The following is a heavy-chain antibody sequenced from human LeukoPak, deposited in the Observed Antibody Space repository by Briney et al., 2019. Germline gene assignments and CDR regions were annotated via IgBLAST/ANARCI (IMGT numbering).Heavy chain of an antibody. J-gene: IGHJ4*02. CDR2: ISWDSSST. CDR1: GFTFDDFT. Sequence: GGSLRLSCVASGFTFDDFTMHWVRQRPGKGLEWVSLISWDSSSTYFTDSVKGRFSITRDNAKNSLYLQMNSLRAEDTAVYYCTRDGGSAWFLDYWGQGTLVTVSS. CDR3: TRDGGSAWFLDY. D-gene: IGHD6-19*01. V-gene: IGHV3-43*01.